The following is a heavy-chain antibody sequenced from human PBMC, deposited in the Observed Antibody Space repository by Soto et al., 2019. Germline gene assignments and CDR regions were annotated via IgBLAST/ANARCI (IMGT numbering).Heavy chain of an antibody. CDR2: IDPSDSYT. J-gene: IGHJ6*02. D-gene: IGHD3-10*01. V-gene: IGHV5-10-1*01. CDR1: GYSFTSYW. CDR3: ARQGGSGSSYIYYYYGMDV. Sequence: GESLKISCNGSGYSFTSYWISWVRQMPWKGLEWMGRIDPSDSYTNYSPSFQGHVTISADKSISTAYLQWSSLKASDTAMYYCARQGGSGSSYIYYYYGMDVWGQGTTVTVYS.